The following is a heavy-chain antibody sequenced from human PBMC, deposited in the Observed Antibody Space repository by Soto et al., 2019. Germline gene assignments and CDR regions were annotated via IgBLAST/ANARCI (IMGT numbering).Heavy chain of an antibody. J-gene: IGHJ3*02. V-gene: IGHV4-59*01. CDR2: IYYSGST. Sequence: ETLSLTCTVSGGSISSYYWSWIRQPPGKGLEWIGYIYYSGSTNYNPSLKSRVTISVDTSKNQFSLKLSSVTAADTAVYYCARGWGGAFDIWGKGTMVTVSS. CDR3: ARGWGGAFDI. D-gene: IGHD3-10*01. CDR1: GGSISSYY.